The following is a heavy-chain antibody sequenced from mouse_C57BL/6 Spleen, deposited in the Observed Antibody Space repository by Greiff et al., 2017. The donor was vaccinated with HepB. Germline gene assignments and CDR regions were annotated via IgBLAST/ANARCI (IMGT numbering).Heavy chain of an antibody. Sequence: VQLQQSGAELARPGASVKLSCKASGYTLPSYGISWVKQSTGQGLEWIGEIYPRSGNTYYNEKFKGKATLTADKSSSTASMKLRSLTFEDAAVYFCARHTVVATEAMDYWGQGTSVTVSS. CDR1: GYTLPSYG. D-gene: IGHD1-1*01. CDR2: IYPRSGNT. J-gene: IGHJ4*01. V-gene: IGHV1-81*01. CDR3: ARHTVVATEAMDY.